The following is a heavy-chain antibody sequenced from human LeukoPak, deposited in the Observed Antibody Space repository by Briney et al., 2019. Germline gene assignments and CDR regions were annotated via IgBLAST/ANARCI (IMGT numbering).Heavy chain of an antibody. V-gene: IGHV1-18*01. CDR3: ARRQLVGYGNWFDP. Sequence: WASVKVSCKASGYTFTSYGISWVRQAPGQGLEWMGWISAYNGNTNYAQKLQGRVTMTTDTSTSTAYMELRSLRSDDTAVYYRARRQLVGYGNWFDPWGQGTLVTVSS. CDR2: ISAYNGNT. CDR1: GYTFTSYG. J-gene: IGHJ5*02. D-gene: IGHD6-6*01.